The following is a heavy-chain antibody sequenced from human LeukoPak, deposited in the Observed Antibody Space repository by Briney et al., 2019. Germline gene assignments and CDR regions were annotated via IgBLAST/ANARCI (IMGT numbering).Heavy chain of an antibody. CDR2: IIPIFGTA. Sequence: SSVKVSCKASGGTFSSYAISWVRQAPGQGLEWMGRIIPIFGTANYAQKFQGRVTITTDESTSTAYMELSSLRSEDTAVYYCASCIAVAGPETHLDYWGQGTLVTVSS. D-gene: IGHD6-19*01. J-gene: IGHJ4*02. V-gene: IGHV1-69*05. CDR1: GGTFSSYA. CDR3: ASCIAVAGPETHLDY.